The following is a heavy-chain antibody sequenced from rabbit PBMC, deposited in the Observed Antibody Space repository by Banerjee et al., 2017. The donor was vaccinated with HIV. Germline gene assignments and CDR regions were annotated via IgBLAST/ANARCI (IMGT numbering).Heavy chain of an antibody. Sequence: QEQLVESGGGLVKPEGSLTLTCTASGFSFSSRHYMCWVRQAPGKGLEWIGCINTGTNSTWYANWVNGRFTISSSTSLNSVDLKMTSLTAADTATYFCARAPYAYYTGDAYASFNLWGPGTLVTVS. CDR1: GFSFSSRHY. J-gene: IGHJ4*01. CDR3: ARAPYAYYTGDAYASFNL. D-gene: IGHD6-1*01. CDR2: INTGTNST. V-gene: IGHV1S43*01.